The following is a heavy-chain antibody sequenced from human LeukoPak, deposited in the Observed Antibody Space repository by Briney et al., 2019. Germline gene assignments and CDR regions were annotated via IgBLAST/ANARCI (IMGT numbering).Heavy chain of an antibody. J-gene: IGHJ5*02. CDR1: GGSISSNSYY. CDR2: INHSGST. CDR3: ARGKHPNWFDP. V-gene: IGHV4-39*07. Sequence: SETLSLTCAVSGGSISSNSYYWSWIRQPPGKGLEWIGEINHSGSTNYNPSLKSRVTISVDTSKNQFSLKLSSVTAADTAVYYCARGKHPNWFDPWGQGTLVTVSS.